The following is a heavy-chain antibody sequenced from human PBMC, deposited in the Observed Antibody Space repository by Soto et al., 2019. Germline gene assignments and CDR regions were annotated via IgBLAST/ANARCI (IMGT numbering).Heavy chain of an antibody. Sequence: QVQLQQWGAGLLKPSETLSLTCAVYGGSFSGYYWSWIRQPAGKGLEWIGEINHSGSTNYNPSLKSRVPISVDTSKNEFSLKLSSVTAADTAVYYCARGRGDCSSTSCYYYYYYMDVWGKGTTVTVSS. CDR2: INHSGST. V-gene: IGHV4-34*01. CDR1: GGSFSGYY. D-gene: IGHD2-2*01. J-gene: IGHJ6*03. CDR3: ARGRGDCSSTSCYYYYYYMDV.